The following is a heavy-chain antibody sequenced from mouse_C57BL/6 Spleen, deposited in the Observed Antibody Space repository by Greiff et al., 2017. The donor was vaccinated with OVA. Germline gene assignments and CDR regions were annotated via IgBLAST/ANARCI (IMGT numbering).Heavy chain of an antibody. Sequence: VKLQESGAELVRPGASVTLSCKASGYTFTDYEMHWVKQTPVHGLEWIGAIDPETGGTAYTPKFTGKAILTADKSSSTAYMEHRSLTSDDSAVYYCTIFPLITTVVADYWGQGTTLTVSS. D-gene: IGHD1-1*01. V-gene: IGHV1-15*01. CDR3: TIFPLITTVVADY. J-gene: IGHJ2*01. CDR2: IDPETGGT. CDR1: GYTFTDYE.